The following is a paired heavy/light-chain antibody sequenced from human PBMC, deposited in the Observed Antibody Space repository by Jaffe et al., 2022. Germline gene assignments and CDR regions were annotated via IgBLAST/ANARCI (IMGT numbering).Heavy chain of an antibody. V-gene: IGHV3-53*02. Sequence: EVQLVETGGGLIQPGGSLRLSCAASGFTVRTNYMSWVRQAPGRGPEWVSVIYGDGSTFYADSVQGRFAISRDNSKNTLDLQMNNLRAEDTAVYFCARSTPVTTVLHGFDVWGQGTMVTVSS. CDR3: ARSTPVTTVLHGFDV. J-gene: IGHJ3*01. CDR2: IYGDGST. CDR1: GFTVRTNY. D-gene: IGHD4-17*01.
Light chain of an antibody. J-gene: IGLJ2*01. CDR2: EVT. V-gene: IGLV2-23*02. CDR3: SSYAGRSILV. CDR1: SSDVGSYNL. Sequence: QSALTQPASVSGSPGQSITISCTGTSSDVGSYNLVSWYQQHPGKAPKLIIYEVTKRPSGVSNRFSGSKSGNTASLTISGLQAEDEADYYCSSYAGRSILVFGGGTKLTAL.